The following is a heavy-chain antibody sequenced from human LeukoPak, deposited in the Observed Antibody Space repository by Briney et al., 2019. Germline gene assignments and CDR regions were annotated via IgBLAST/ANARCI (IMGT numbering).Heavy chain of an antibody. D-gene: IGHD2-2*01. CDR1: GYTFTGYY. CDR2: INPNSGGT. Sequence: ASVKVSCKASGYTFTGYYMHWVRQAPGQGLEWMGWINPNSGGTNYAQKFQGRVTMTRDTSISTAYMELSRLRSDDTAVYYCARERGGFSYQLLFYWGQGTLVTVSS. V-gene: IGHV1-2*02. J-gene: IGHJ4*02. CDR3: ARERGGFSYQLLFY.